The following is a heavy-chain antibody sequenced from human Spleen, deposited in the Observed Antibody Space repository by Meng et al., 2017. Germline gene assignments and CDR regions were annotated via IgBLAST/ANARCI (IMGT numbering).Heavy chain of an antibody. V-gene: IGHV4-59*01. J-gene: IGHJ4*02. CDR2: IYHNGDT. CDR1: DDSISSYY. CDR3: ASGRRVIHPYYFDN. D-gene: IGHD3-10*01. Sequence: SETLSLTCTVSDDSISSYYWNWIRQPPGKGLEWIGFIYHNGDTNYNPSLKSGVTISVDASKNQFSLKLVSVTAAETAVYYCASGRRVIHPYYFDNWGQGTLVTVSS.